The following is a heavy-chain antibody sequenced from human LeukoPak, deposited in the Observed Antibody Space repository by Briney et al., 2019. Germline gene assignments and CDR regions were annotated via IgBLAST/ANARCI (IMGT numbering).Heavy chain of an antibody. Sequence: SETLSLTCTVSGGSIGSYYWSWIRQPPGKGLEWIGYIYYSGSTNYNPSLKSRVTISVDTSKNQFSLKLSSVTAADTAVYYCARVHYDSSGYRKFDYWGQGTLVTVSS. V-gene: IGHV4-59*01. CDR2: IYYSGST. D-gene: IGHD3-22*01. J-gene: IGHJ4*02. CDR1: GGSIGSYY. CDR3: ARVHYDSSGYRKFDY.